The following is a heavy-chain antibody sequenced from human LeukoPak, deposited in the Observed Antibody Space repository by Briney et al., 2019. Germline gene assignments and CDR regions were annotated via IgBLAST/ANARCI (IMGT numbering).Heavy chain of an antibody. Sequence: GASVKVSCKASGYTFTGYYMHWVRQAPGEGLEWMGRINPNSGGTNYAQKFQGRVTMNRDTSISTAYMELSRLRSDDTAVYYCARVLANWNVAPFGYWGQGTLVTVSS. V-gene: IGHV1-2*06. D-gene: IGHD1-20*01. CDR1: GYTFTGYY. CDR3: ARVLANWNVAPFGY. CDR2: INPNSGGT. J-gene: IGHJ4*02.